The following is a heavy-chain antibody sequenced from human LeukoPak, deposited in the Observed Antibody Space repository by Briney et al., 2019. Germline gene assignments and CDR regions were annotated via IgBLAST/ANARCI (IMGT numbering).Heavy chain of an antibody. CDR2: VIANGGNK. Sequence: GGSLRLSCAPSAFTFTSYAMSWVRQAPGKGLEWVLSVIANGGNKYYADTVKGRFTISRDNSKNTLYLQMNSLRVEDTAVYYCARGGSPRGFLGYWGQGTLVTVSS. J-gene: IGHJ4*02. CDR3: ARGGSPRGFLGY. D-gene: IGHD2-15*01. V-gene: IGHV3-23*01. CDR1: AFTFTSYA.